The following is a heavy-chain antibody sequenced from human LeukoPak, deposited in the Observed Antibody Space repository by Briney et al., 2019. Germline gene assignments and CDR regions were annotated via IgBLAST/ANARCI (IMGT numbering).Heavy chain of an antibody. Sequence: SETLSLTCTVSGASPYWTWIRQPPGKGLEWIGYIYSTTGTTNSNPSLKSRVTMSLDTSKKHLSLKLSAVTAADAAVYYCARGYGWFDPWGQGILVIVSS. V-gene: IGHV4-4*09. CDR2: IYSTTGTT. J-gene: IGHJ5*02. CDR3: ARGYGWFDP. D-gene: IGHD3-10*01. CDR1: GASPY.